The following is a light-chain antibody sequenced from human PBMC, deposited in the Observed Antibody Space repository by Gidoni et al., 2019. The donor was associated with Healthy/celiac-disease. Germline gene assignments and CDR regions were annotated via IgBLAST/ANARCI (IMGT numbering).Light chain of an antibody. CDR2: GAS. V-gene: IGKV3-20*01. J-gene: IGKJ2*01. CDR1: QSVSSSY. CDR3: QQYGSSPYT. Sequence: ELVLTQSPGPLSLSPGERAALSCRASQSVSSSYLAWYQQKPGQAPRLLIYGASSRATGTPDRFSSSGSGTAFSIPISRLEPEDFAVYYCQQYGSSPYTFGQGTKLEIK.